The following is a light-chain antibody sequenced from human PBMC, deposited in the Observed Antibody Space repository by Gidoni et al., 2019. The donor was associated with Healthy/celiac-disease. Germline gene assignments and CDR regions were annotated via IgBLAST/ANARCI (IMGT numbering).Light chain of an antibody. V-gene: IGKV3-11*01. CDR3: QQRSK. CDR1: QSVSSY. CDR2: DAS. J-gene: IGKJ4*02. Sequence: EIVLTQSPATLSLSPGERATLSCRASQSVSSYLAWYQQKPGQAPRLLIYDASNRATGIPARFRGSGSGTDFTLTISSLEPEDFAVYYCQQRSKFGGGTKVEIK.